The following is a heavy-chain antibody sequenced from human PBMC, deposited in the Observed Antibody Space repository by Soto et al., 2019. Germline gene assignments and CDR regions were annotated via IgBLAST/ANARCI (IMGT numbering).Heavy chain of an antibody. J-gene: IGHJ4*02. Sequence: QVQLVESGGGAVQPGTSLRLSCAASGFIFSEYAMHWVRQAPGKGLELVTFIWYDGRNKYYEKSVRGRFTISRDNSKHLLFLQMSGLGVADTAVYYCAIARTPGFCSVGSCYALDYWGRGTLVTVSS. CDR3: AIARTPGFCSVGSCYALDY. V-gene: IGHV3-33*01. CDR2: IWYDGRNK. CDR1: GFIFSEYA. D-gene: IGHD2-15*01.